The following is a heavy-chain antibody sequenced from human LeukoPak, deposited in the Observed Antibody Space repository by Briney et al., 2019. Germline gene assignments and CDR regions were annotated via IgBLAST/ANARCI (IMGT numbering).Heavy chain of an antibody. V-gene: IGHV1-69*13. CDR1: GGTFSSYA. CDR3: ARYYYDSSGYSYYFDY. Sequence: SVKVSCKASGGTFSSYAISWVRQAPGQGLECMVGIIPIFGTANYAQKFQGRVTITADESTSTAYMELSSLRSEDTAVYYCARYYYDSSGYSYYFDYWGQGTLVTVSS. D-gene: IGHD3-22*01. J-gene: IGHJ4*02. CDR2: IIPIFGTA.